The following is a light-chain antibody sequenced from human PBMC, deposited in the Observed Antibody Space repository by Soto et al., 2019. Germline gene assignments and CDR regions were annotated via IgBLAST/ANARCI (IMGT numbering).Light chain of an antibody. J-gene: IGKJ1*01. V-gene: IGKV1-8*01. CDR3: PQYYSYPQT. CDR2: AAS. Sequence: AIRMTQSPSSLSASTGDRVTITCRASQGISSYLAWYQQKPGKAPKLLIYAASTLQSGVPSRFSGSGSGTDFTLTISCLQSEEFAIYYCPQYYSYPQTFGQGTKVEIK. CDR1: QGISSY.